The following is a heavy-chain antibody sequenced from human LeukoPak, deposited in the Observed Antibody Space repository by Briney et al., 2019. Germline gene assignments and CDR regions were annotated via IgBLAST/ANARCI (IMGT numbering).Heavy chain of an antibody. D-gene: IGHD2-21*01. V-gene: IGHV3-30-3*01. CDR2: ISYDGSNK. CDR3: AYSSYYYYYGMDV. J-gene: IGHJ6*02. CDR1: GSTFSSYA. Sequence: GRSLRLSCAASGSTFSSYAMHWVRQAPGKGLEWVAVISYDGSNKYYADSVKGRFTISRDNSKNTLYLQMNSLRAEDTAVYYCAYSSYYYYYGMDVWGQGTTVTVSS.